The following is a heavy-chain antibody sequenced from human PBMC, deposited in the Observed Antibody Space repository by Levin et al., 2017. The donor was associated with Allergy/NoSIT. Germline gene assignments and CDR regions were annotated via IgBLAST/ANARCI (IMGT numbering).Heavy chain of an antibody. CDR3: ARRFATRSSCDFDY. J-gene: IGHJ4*02. CDR1: GDSIGSRAFY. V-gene: IGHV4-39*01. D-gene: IGHD2-2*01. Sequence: SQTLSLTCTVSGDSIGSRAFYWGWIRQPPGKGLEWVASIYYSGSTYYNSSLKSGVTVSVDTSKKQSSMKMTAVTAAYTAIYYCARRFATRSSCDFDYWGPGTLVTVSS. CDR2: IYYSGST.